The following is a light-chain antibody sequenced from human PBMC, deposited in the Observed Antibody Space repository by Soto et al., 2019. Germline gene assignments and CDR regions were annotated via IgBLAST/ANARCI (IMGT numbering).Light chain of an antibody. CDR3: LQHTSYPYT. CDR2: AAS. CDR1: QAIGTY. Sequence: IPLTQSPSSLSASVGDRVTVTCRASQAIGTYLDWFQQKPGKAPDHLISAASTVRSGVPSRFSGSGSGTEFPLTLSGLQPEDFATYYCLQHTSYPYTFGRGTKLEVK. J-gene: IGKJ2*01. V-gene: IGKV1-17*01.